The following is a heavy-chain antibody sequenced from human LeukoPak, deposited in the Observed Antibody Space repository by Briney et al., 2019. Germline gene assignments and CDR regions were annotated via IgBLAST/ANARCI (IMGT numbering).Heavy chain of an antibody. CDR1: GGSISSYY. V-gene: IGHV4-59*01. CDR2: IYYSGST. Sequence: SETLSLTCTVSGGSISSYYWSWIRQPPGKGLEWIGYIYYSGSTNYNPSLKSRVTISVDTSKNQFSLKLSSVTAADTAVYYCARGTGSSSWYPRYYYYYMDVWGKGTTVTVSS. J-gene: IGHJ6*03. D-gene: IGHD6-13*01. CDR3: ARGTGSSSWYPRYYYYYMDV.